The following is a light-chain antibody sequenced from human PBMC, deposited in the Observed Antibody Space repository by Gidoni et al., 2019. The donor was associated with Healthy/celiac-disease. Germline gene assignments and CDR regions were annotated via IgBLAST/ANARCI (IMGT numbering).Light chain of an antibody. V-gene: IGKV3-20*01. Sequence: EIVLTQYPGTLSLSPGERATLSCRASQSVSSSYLAWYQQKPGQAHRLLIYGASSRATGIPDRFSGSGSGTDFTLTISRLEPEDFAVYYCQQYGSSSTWTFGQGTKVEIK. CDR2: GAS. CDR3: QQYGSSSTWT. J-gene: IGKJ1*01. CDR1: QSVSSSY.